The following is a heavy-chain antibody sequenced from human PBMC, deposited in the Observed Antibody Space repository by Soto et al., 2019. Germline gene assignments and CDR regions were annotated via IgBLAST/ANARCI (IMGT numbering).Heavy chain of an antibody. CDR3: AKDRSSSIYYGLDV. CDR1: GFTFSTYA. D-gene: IGHD6-13*01. J-gene: IGHJ6*02. Sequence: PGGSLRLSCVASGFTFSTYAMSWVRQAPGKGLEWVSAFGGSGGSTKYADSAKGRFIISRDNSKNTLYLQMNSLRAEDTAVYYCAKDRSSSIYYGLDVWGQGTTVTVSS. CDR2: FGGSGGST. V-gene: IGHV3-23*01.